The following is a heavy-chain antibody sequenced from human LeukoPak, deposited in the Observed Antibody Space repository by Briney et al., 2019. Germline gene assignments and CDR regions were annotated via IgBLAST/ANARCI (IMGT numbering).Heavy chain of an antibody. CDR3: AKDTPSYGSGSYRSDP. J-gene: IGHJ5*02. D-gene: IGHD3-10*01. CDR2: ISGGGGST. V-gene: IGHV3-43*02. CDR1: GFTFDDYA. Sequence: PGGSLRLSCAASGFTFDDYAMHWVRQAPGKGLEWVSLISGGGGSTYYADSVKGRFTISRDNSKNSLYLQMSSLRTEDTALYYRAKDTPSYGSGSYRSDPWGQGTLVTVSS.